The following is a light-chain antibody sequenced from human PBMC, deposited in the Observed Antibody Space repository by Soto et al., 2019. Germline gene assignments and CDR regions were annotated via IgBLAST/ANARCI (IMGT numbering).Light chain of an antibody. Sequence: IVMTQSPATLSVSPGERVTLSCRASQSVSSTVAWYQQKPGQAPRLLIYGASTRATAIPARFTGSGSGTDFTLTISSLQSEDSAIYYCQQYNNWPPWTFGQGTKVDIK. CDR2: GAS. CDR3: QQYNNWPPWT. V-gene: IGKV3-15*01. CDR1: QSVSST. J-gene: IGKJ1*01.